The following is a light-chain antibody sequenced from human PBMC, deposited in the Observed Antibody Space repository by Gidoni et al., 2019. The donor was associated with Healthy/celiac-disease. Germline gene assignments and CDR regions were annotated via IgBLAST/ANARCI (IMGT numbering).Light chain of an antibody. J-gene: IGKJ1*01. Sequence: DIVMTQSRDSLAVSLGERATINCKSSQSVLYSSNNKNYLAWYQQKPGQHPKLLIYWASTRESGVPDRFSGSGSGTDFTLTISSLQAEDVAVYYCQQYYSTTWTFGQXTKVEIK. CDR1: QSVLYSSNNKNY. CDR2: WAS. V-gene: IGKV4-1*01. CDR3: QQYYSTTWT.